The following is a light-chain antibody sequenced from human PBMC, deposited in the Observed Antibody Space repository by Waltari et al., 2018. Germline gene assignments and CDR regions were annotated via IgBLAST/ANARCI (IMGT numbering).Light chain of an antibody. V-gene: IGKV3-20*01. Sequence: LVLTRSPDTLSLSPGDRATLSCRASQSVSSTSLVWYHQKPGQDPRLLIYGASSRATGRPDRFSGSGSRTDFTLTISRLEPDDFAVYYCQQYDGSVVTCGGGTKVEIK. CDR1: QSVSSTS. J-gene: IGKJ4*01. CDR2: GAS. CDR3: QQYDGSVVT.